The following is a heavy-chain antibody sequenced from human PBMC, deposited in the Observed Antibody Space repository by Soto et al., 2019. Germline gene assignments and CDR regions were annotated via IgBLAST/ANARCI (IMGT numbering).Heavy chain of an antibody. CDR2: IIPIFGTA. CDR1: GGTFSSYA. CDR3: ATVDPPPPVRDYYYYGMDV. D-gene: IGHD3-9*01. V-gene: IGHV1-69*06. J-gene: IGHJ6*02. Sequence: GASVKVSCKASGGTFSSYAISWVRQAPGQGLEWMGGIIPIFGTANYAQKFQGRVTITADKSTSTAYMELSSLRSEDTAVYYCATVDPPPPVRDYYYYGMDVWGQGTTVTVSS.